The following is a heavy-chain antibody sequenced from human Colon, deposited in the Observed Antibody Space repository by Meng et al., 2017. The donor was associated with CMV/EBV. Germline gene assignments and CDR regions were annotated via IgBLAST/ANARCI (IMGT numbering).Heavy chain of an antibody. D-gene: IGHD2-2*01. CDR2: IYWDDDK. CDR1: GFSLNTYEVG. CDR3: AHKSLPAAFFDY. Sequence: ISLKESGPTLVKPTQTLTLTCPFSGFSLNTYEVGVGWFRQPPGKAPEWLALIYWDDDKRYRSSLGNRLTLTHDASKNQVVLTMTDMDPVDTATYYCAHKSLPAAFFDYWSQGTLVTVSS. V-gene: IGHV2-5*02. J-gene: IGHJ4*02.